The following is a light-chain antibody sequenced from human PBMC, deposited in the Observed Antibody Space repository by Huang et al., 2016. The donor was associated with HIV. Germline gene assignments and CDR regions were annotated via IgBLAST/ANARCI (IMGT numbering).Light chain of an antibody. J-gene: IGKJ1*01. CDR3: QQYGSSPTWT. CDR1: QTVSSGY. Sequence: EIVLTQSPGTLSLSPGERATLSCRASQTVSSGYLAWYQQKPGQAPRLLIYGASSRATGIPDRFNGSGSGTDFTLTISRLEPEDFAVYYCQQYGSSPTWTFGQGTKVEIK. CDR2: GAS. V-gene: IGKV3-20*01.